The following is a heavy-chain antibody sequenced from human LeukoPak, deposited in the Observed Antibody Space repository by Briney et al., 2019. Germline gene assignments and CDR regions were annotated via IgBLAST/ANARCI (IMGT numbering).Heavy chain of an antibody. D-gene: IGHD7-27*01. Sequence: GGSLRLSCAASGFTFSTYTMYWVRHPPGKRLEWVSIIGSSGGGIHYADSVKGRFTISRDNSKNALYLQMNSLRVEDTTVYYCAIDPNWGTHSWGQGVLVTVSS. J-gene: IGHJ4*02. CDR2: IGSSGGGI. V-gene: IGHV3-23*01. CDR1: GFTFSTYT. CDR3: AIDPNWGTHS.